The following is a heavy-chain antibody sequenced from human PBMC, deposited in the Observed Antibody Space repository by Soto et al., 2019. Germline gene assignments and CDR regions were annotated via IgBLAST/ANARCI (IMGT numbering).Heavy chain of an antibody. V-gene: IGHV1-69*02. D-gene: IGHD3-10*01. CDR1: GDTFNFYT. CDR3: ATNYGSGSTHFDY. CDR2: IIPILGMS. J-gene: IGHJ4*02. Sequence: QVQLVQSGAEVKKPGSPVRVSCTASGDTFNFYTISWVRQVPGQGPEWMGRIIPILGMSNYAQKFQGRVRIMADKSTSTVYMNLSGLTSEDTAVYYCATNYGSGSTHFDYWGQGTLVTVSS.